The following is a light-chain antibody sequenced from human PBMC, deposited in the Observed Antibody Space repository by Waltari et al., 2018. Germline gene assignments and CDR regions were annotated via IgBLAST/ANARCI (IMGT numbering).Light chain of an antibody. CDR3: QQYNDWPPEYT. V-gene: IGKV3-15*01. Sequence: EIVMTQSPVTLSVSPGERATVPCRASQNVNDNLAWFQQKPGQATRLLIHGAYTSAAGSPDMFSGSGSGTEFTLTISTLQSEEFAIYYCQQYNDWPPEYTFGQGTK. CDR1: QNVNDN. J-gene: IGKJ2*01. CDR2: GAY.